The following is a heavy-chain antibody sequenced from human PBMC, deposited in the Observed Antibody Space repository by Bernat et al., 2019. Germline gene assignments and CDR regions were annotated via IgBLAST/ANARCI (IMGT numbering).Heavy chain of an antibody. Sequence: EVQLVESGGGLVQPGGSLRLSCAASGFTVSSNYMSWVRQAPGKGLEWVSVISGSGGSTYYADSVKGRFTISRDNSKNTLYLQMNSLRAEDTAVYYCAREQTIAVPGTGGMDVWGQGTTVTVSS. V-gene: IGHV3-66*01. D-gene: IGHD6-19*01. J-gene: IGHJ6*02. CDR1: GFTVSSNY. CDR2: ISGSGGST. CDR3: AREQTIAVPGTGGMDV.